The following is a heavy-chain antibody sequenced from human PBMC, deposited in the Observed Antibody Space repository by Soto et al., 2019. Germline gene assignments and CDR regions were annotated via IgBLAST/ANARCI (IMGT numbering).Heavy chain of an antibody. CDR2: IYYSGST. Sequence: SETLSLTCTVSGGSISSGGYYWSWIRQHPGKGLEWIGYIYYSGSTYYNPSLKSRVTISVDTSKNQFSLKLSSVTAADTAVYYCARGHKLLFPPRYYYGMDVWGQGTTVTVSS. J-gene: IGHJ6*02. D-gene: IGHD2-2*01. CDR3: ARGHKLLFPPRYYYGMDV. CDR1: GGSISSGGYY. V-gene: IGHV4-31*03.